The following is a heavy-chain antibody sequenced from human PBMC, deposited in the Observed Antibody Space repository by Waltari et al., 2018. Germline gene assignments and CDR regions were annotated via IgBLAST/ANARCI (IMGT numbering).Heavy chain of an antibody. CDR2: INPNSGGT. V-gene: IGHV1-2*02. CDR3: ANMRPFDY. Sequence: QVHLVQSGAEVKKPGASVKVSCKAPGYTFTDYFLHWVRQAPGQGLEGMGWINPNSGGTNYAQKFQGRVTMTRDTSISTAYLDLSSLRSDDTAVYYCANMRPFDYWGQGTLVTVSS. J-gene: IGHJ4*02. CDR1: GYTFTDYF.